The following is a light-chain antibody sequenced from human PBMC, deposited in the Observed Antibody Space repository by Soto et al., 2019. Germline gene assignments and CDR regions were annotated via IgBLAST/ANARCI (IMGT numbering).Light chain of an antibody. CDR3: QQYNTYKYT. CDR2: KAG. J-gene: IGKJ2*01. Sequence: DIQMTQSPSTLSASVGDRVTITCRASQSISNWLAWYQQKPGKAPTLLIYKAGSVETGVPSRFSGSGSGTEFTLTISTPQPDDAATHYFQQYNTYKYTVGQGPKLEIK. V-gene: IGKV1-5*03. CDR1: QSISNW.